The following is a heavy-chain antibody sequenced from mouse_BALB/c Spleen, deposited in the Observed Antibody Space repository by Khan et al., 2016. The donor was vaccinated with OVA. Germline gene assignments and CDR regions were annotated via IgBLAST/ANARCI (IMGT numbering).Heavy chain of an antibody. CDR3: ARIKKIVATYFDY. CDR2: TNPTNGRT. CDR1: GYTFTSYW. D-gene: IGHD1-1*01. J-gene: IGHJ2*01. V-gene: IGHV1S81*02. Sequence: QVQLKESGAELVKAGASVKMSCKASGYTFTSYWMYWVKQRLGQGLEWFAETNPTNGRTYYNEKFKSKATLTVDKSSSTASMLLSGPTFEDSAVYYCARIKKIVATYFDYWGQGTTRTVSS.